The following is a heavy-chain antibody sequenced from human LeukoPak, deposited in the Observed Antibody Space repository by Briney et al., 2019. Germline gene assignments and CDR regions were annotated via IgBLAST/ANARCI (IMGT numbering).Heavy chain of an antibody. V-gene: IGHV1-46*01. CDR2: INPSGGST. D-gene: IGHD2-2*01. J-gene: IGHJ4*02. CDR1: GYTFPSYY. Sequence: ASVKVSCKASGYTFPSYYMRWVRQARGQGLEWMGIINPSGGSTSYAQTFQGRVTMTRDTSTSTTYMELSSLRSGDTAVYYCARGGEDIVVVPAAIRDYGGQGTVDTV. CDR3: ARGGEDIVVVPAAIRDY.